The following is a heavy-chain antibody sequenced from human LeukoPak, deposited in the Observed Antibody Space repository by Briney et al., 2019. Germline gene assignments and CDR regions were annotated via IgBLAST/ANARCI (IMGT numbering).Heavy chain of an antibody. CDR2: INHSGST. D-gene: IGHD3/OR15-3a*01. Sequence: PSETLSLTCAVYGGSFSGYYWSWIRQPPGKGLEWIGEINHSGSTNYNPSLKSRVTISVDTSKNQFSLKLSSVTAADTAVYYCARHNHFGLVNHFDYWGQGTLVTVSS. CDR3: ARHNHFGLVNHFDY. J-gene: IGHJ4*02. V-gene: IGHV4-34*01. CDR1: GGSFSGYY.